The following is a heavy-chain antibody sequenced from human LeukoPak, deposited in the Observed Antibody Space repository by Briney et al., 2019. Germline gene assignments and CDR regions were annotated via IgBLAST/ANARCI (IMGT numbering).Heavy chain of an antibody. CDR3: ARDAIVRDYSNSDY. CDR2: INPNSGGT. V-gene: IGHV1-2*02. CDR1: GYTFTGYY. J-gene: IGHJ4*02. D-gene: IGHD4-11*01. Sequence: ASVKVSCRASGYTFTGYYIHWVRQAPGQGLEWMGWINPNSGGTNYAQKFQGRVTMTKDTSISTAYMELSRLTSDDTAVYYCARDAIVRDYSNSDYWGQGTLVTVSS.